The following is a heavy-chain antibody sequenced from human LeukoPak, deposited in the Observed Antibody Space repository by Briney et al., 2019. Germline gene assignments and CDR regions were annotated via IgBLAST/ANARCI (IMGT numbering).Heavy chain of an antibody. D-gene: IGHD6-19*01. V-gene: IGHV4-30-4*08. J-gene: IGHJ6*03. CDR1: GASIITGDYY. CDR3: ARVRGSGWSTYYYMDV. CDR2: IYYSGST. Sequence: SETLSLTCIVSGASIITGDYYWSWIRQPPGKGLQWIGYIYYSGSTYYDPSLKSRVKISVDTSKNQFSLRLSSVTAADTAMYYCARVRGSGWSTYYYMDVWGKGTTVTVSS.